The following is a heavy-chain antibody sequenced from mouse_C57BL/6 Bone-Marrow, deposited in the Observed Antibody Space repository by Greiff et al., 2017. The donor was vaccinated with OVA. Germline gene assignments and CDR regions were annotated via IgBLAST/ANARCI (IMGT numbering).Heavy chain of an antibody. D-gene: IGHD2-1*01. CDR2: IWRGGST. Sequence: VQLVESGPGLVQPSQSLSITCTVSGFSLTSYGVHWVRQSPGKGLEWLGVIWRGGSTDYNAAFMSRLSITKDNSKSQVFFKMNSLQADDTAIYYCAKKDGNYFYAMDYWGQGTSVTVSS. CDR1: GFSLTSYG. V-gene: IGHV2-5*01. J-gene: IGHJ4*01. CDR3: AKKDGNYFYAMDY.